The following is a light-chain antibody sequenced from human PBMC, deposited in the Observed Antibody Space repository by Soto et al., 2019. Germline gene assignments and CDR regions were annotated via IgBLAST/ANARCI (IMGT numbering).Light chain of an antibody. J-gene: IGKJ5*01. CDR2: GAS. V-gene: IGKV3D-20*02. CDR1: QSVSSSY. CDR3: QQRSNWPT. Sequence: ETVLPQTPATPSSPRGARATLSWRAVQSVSSSYVAWYQQNPGQAPRLLIYGASSRATGIPDRCSGSGSGADFTLTCSSREPEDVAVYYCQQRSNWPTFGQGTRLDI.